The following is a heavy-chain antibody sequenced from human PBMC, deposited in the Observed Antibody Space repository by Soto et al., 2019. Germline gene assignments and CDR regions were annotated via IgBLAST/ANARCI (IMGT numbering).Heavy chain of an antibody. Sequence: QVQLVQSGAEVKKPGSSVKVSCKASGGTFSSYAISWVRQAPGQGLEWMGGIIPIFGTANYAQEFQGRVTITADESTRTAYMVLSGLRSEDTAVYYCASYGFGEFWGGMDVWGQGTTVTVSS. CDR3: ASYGFGEFWGGMDV. CDR1: GGTFSSYA. J-gene: IGHJ6*02. CDR2: IIPIFGTA. D-gene: IGHD3-10*01. V-gene: IGHV1-69*12.